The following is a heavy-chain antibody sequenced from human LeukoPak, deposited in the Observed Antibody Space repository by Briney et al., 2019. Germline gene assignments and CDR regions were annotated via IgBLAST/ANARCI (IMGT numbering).Heavy chain of an antibody. J-gene: IGHJ3*02. CDR1: GGSISSSSYY. V-gene: IGHV4-39*01. D-gene: IGHD1-26*01. CDR3: ARRVGYSGSYYGGRKAFDI. CDR2: IYYSGST. Sequence: SKTLSLTCTVSGGSISSSSYYWGWIRQPPGKGLEWIGSIYYSGSTYYNPSLKSRVTISVDTSKNQFSLKLSSVTAADTAVYYCARRVGYSGSYYGGRKAFDIWGQGTMVTVSS.